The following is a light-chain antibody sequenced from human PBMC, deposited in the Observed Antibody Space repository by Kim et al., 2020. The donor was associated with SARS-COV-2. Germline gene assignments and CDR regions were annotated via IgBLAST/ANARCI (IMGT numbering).Light chain of an antibody. J-gene: IGKJ2*01. V-gene: IGKV1-33*01. CDR1: QDISNY. CDR3: QQYDN. Sequence: DIQMTQSPSSLSASVGDRVTITCQASQDISNYLNWYQQKPGKAPKLLIYDASNLETGVPSRFSGSGSGTDFTFTISSLQPEDIATYYCQQYDNFGQGTKLEI. CDR2: DAS.